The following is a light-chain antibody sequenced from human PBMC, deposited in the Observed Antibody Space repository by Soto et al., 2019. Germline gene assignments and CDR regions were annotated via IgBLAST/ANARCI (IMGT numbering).Light chain of an antibody. CDR1: RSVGSF. Sequence: EIVLTQSPATLSLSPGERATLSCRASRSVGSFLAWYQQKSGQTPRLLIYDASNRVTGIPARFSGSGSGTDFTLTISSLEPEDFAVYYCQHRANWLGTFGPGTKVDMK. CDR2: DAS. J-gene: IGKJ3*01. CDR3: QHRANWLGT. V-gene: IGKV3-11*01.